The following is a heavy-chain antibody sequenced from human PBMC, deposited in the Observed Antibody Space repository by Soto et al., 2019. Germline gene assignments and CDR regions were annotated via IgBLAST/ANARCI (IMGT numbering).Heavy chain of an antibody. CDR2: ISYDGSNK. CDR3: ARDRSGPFDY. V-gene: IGHV3-30-3*01. J-gene: IGHJ4*02. Sequence: SLRLSCAASGFTFSSYAMHWVRQAPGKGLEWVAVISYDGSNKYYADSVKGRFTISRDNSKNTLYLQMNSLRAEDTAVYYCARDRSGPFDYWGQGTLVTVSS. CDR1: GFTFSSYA. D-gene: IGHD6-19*01.